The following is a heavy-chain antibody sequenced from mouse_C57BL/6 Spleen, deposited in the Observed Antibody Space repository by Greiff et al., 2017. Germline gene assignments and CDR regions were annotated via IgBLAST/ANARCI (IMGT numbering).Heavy chain of an antibody. CDR1: GYAFSSYW. CDR3: ASTYYMDAMDY. D-gene: IGHD2-12*01. Sequence: VQLKESGAELVKPGASVKISCKASGYAFSSYWMNWVKQRPGKGLEWIGQLYPGDGDTNYNGKFKGKATLTADKSSSTAYMQLSSLTSEDSAVYFCASTYYMDAMDYWGQGTSVTVSS. V-gene: IGHV1-80*01. J-gene: IGHJ4*01. CDR2: LYPGDGDT.